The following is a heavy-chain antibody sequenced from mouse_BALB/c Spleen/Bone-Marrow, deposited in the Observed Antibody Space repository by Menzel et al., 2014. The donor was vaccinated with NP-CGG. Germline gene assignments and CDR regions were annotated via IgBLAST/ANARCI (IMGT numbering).Heavy chain of an antibody. J-gene: IGHJ1*01. Sequence: QVQLKESGPELVKPGASVKMSCKASGYTFTDYVISWVKQRTGQGLEWIGEIYPKSVDTYYSEKFKGKATLTADKSSNTAYMQLSSLTSEDSAVYFCARSGYTNYWYFDVWGAGTTVTVSS. CDR2: IYPKSVDT. CDR3: ARSGYTNYWYFDV. CDR1: GYTFTDYV. V-gene: IGHV1-81*01. D-gene: IGHD1-1*01.